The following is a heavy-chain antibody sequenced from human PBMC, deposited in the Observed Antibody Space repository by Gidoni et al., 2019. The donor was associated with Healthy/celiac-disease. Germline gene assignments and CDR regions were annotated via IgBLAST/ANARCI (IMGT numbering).Heavy chain of an antibody. CDR3: ARDGDLTGTTYAKGYYFDY. CDR1: GFTFSDYY. D-gene: IGHD1-7*01. J-gene: IGHJ4*02. V-gene: IGHV3-11*01. CDR2: NSNSGSTI. Sequence: QVQLVESGGGLVKPGGSLRLSCAASGFTFSDYYMSWIRQAPGKGLGWVSYNSNSGSTIYYADSVKGRFTISRDNAKNSLYLQMNSLRAEDTAVYYCARDGDLTGTTYAKGYYFDYWGQGTLVTVSS.